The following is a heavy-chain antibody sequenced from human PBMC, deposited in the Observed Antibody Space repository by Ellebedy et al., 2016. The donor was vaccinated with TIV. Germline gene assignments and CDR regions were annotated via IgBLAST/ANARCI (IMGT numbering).Heavy chain of an antibody. CDR1: GGSISSYY. CDR3: ARDPGLGYYYYGMDV. CDR2: MSTSGNP. V-gene: IGHV4-4*07. J-gene: IGHJ6*02. Sequence: SETLSLXXTVSGGSISSYYWSWIRQPAGKGPEWIGRMSTSGNPNYNPSLKSRVTMSVDTFKNQLSLKLISVTAADTAVYYCARDPGLGYYYYGMDVWGQGTTVTVSS. D-gene: IGHD7-27*01.